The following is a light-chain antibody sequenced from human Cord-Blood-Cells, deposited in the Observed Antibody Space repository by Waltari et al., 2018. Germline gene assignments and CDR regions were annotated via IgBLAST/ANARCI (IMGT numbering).Light chain of an antibody. CDR3: QQYGSSPG. J-gene: IGKJ2*03. Sequence: EIVLTQSPGTLSLSPGERATLSCRASQSVSSIYLAWYQQKPGQAPRLLIYGASSRATGIPDRFSGSGSGTDFTLTISRLEPEDFAVYYCQQYGSSPGFGQGPSWRSN. CDR2: GAS. CDR1: QSVSSIY. V-gene: IGKV3-20*01.